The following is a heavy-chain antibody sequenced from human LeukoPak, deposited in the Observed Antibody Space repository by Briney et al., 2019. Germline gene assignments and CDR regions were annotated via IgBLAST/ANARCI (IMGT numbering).Heavy chain of an antibody. CDR3: AKDKDTPATAQPQRGYFES. J-gene: IGHJ4*02. D-gene: IGHD2-15*01. CDR1: EFTFSSYS. V-gene: IGHV3-23*01. Sequence: GGSLRLSCAASEFTFSSYSMNWVRQAPGKGLEWVSTISTGGSATYYADSVKGRFTISRDNSKNTLYLQMNSLRAEDTAVYYCAKDKDTPATAQPQRGYFESWGQGTLVTVSS. CDR2: ISTGGSAT.